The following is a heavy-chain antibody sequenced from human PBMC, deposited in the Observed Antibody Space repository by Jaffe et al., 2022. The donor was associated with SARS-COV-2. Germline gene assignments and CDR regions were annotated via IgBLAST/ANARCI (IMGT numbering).Heavy chain of an antibody. CDR1: GFTFDDYA. Sequence: EVQLVESGGGLVQPGRSLRLSCAASGFTFDDYAMHWVRQAPGKGLEWVSGISWNSGSIGYADSVKGRFTISRDNAKNSLYLQMNSLRAEDTALYYCAKGTTVTTVTYYYYGMDVWGQGTTVTVSS. CDR2: ISWNSGSI. CDR3: AKGTTVTTVTYYYYGMDV. D-gene: IGHD4-17*01. J-gene: IGHJ6*02. V-gene: IGHV3-9*01.